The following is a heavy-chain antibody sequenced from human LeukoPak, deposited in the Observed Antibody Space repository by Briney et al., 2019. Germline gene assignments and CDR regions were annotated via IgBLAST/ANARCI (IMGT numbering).Heavy chain of an antibody. CDR3: ARRATYYGMDV. V-gene: IGHV4-59*08. Sequence: SETLSLTCAVSGGSTRGDYWSWIRQPPGKGLEWIGYMYYSGTTNYNPSLKSRVTISADTSKNQFSLKLSSVTAADTAVYYCARRATYYGMDVWGQGTTVTVSS. J-gene: IGHJ6*02. CDR1: GGSTRGDY. CDR2: MYYSGTT.